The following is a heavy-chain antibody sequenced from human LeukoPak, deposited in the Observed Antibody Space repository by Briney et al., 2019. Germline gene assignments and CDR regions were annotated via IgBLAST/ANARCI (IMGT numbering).Heavy chain of an antibody. Sequence: ASVKVSCKGSGYTFTGYYIHWVRQAPGQGLEWMGWINPNSGGTNYAQKFQGRVTMTRDTSITTSYMELSGLRSDDTAVYYCAREDYYESSGNYALGAFDMWGQGTVVTVSS. CDR3: AREDYYESSGNYALGAFDM. CDR2: INPNSGGT. J-gene: IGHJ3*02. D-gene: IGHD3-22*01. CDR1: GYTFTGYY. V-gene: IGHV1-2*02.